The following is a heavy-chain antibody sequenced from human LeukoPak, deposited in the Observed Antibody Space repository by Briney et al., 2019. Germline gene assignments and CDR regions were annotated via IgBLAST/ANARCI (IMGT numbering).Heavy chain of an antibody. CDR2: IYYSGST. CDR1: GGPISSNSYY. V-gene: IGHV4-39*01. D-gene: IGHD3-10*01. CDR3: ARTRYYYNSRSYGAPYYFDY. Sequence: SETLSLTCAVSGGPISSNSYYWGWIRQPPGKGQEWIGSIYYSGSTYYNPSLKSRVTISVDTSKNQFSLKLSSVTAADTAVYYCARTRYYYNSRSYGAPYYFDYWGQGTLVTVSS. J-gene: IGHJ4*02.